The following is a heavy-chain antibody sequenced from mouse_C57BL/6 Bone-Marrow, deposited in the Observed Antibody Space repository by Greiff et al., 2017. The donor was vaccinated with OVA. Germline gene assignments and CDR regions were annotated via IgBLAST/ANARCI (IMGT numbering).Heavy chain of an antibody. CDR1: GYTFTEYT. D-gene: IGHD1-1*01. CDR3: ARHKGDYYGSSYWFAY. Sequence: VQLVESGAELVKPGASVKLSCKASGYTFTEYTIHWVKQRSGQGLEWIGWFYPGSGSIKYNEKFKDKATLTADKSSSTVYMELSRLTSEDSAVYFCARHKGDYYGSSYWFAYWGQGTLVTVSA. V-gene: IGHV1-62-2*01. CDR2: FYPGSGSI. J-gene: IGHJ3*01.